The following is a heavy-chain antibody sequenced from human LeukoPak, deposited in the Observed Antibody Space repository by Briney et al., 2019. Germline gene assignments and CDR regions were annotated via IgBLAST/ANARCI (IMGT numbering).Heavy chain of an antibody. CDR1: GGSISIYY. V-gene: IGHV4-4*07. Sequence: SETLSLTCTVSGGSISIYYWNWIRQPAGKGLEWIGRIYISGSTNYNPSLKSRVTMSIDTSKNQFSLKLSSVTAADTAVYYCARAGDGSGSYDNADYDYWGQGTLVTVSS. CDR2: IYISGST. J-gene: IGHJ4*02. D-gene: IGHD3-10*01. CDR3: ARAGDGSGSYDNADYDY.